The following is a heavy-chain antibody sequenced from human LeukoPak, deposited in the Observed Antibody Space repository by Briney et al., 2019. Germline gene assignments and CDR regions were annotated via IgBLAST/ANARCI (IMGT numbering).Heavy chain of an antibody. CDR1: GFTFSRYW. CDR3: ARGMGGYGGYDY. Sequence: GGSLRLSCAASGFTFSRYWMSWVRQAPGKGLEWVANINQAGSVQYYMDSVRGRFTISRDNSKNTVYLQMNSLRVEDTAVYYCARGMGGYGGYDYWGQGTLVTVSS. CDR2: INQAGSVQ. D-gene: IGHD5-12*01. V-gene: IGHV3-7*01. J-gene: IGHJ4*02.